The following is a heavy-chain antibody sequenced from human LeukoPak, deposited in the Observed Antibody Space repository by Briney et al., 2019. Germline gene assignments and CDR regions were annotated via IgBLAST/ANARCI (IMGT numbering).Heavy chain of an antibody. D-gene: IGHD6-19*01. J-gene: IGHJ4*02. CDR2: ISAYNGNT. V-gene: IGHV1-18*01. Sequence: GASVKVSCKASGYTFTSYGISWVRQAPGQGLEWMGWISAYNGNTNYAQKLQGRVTMTTDTSTSTAYMELRSLRSDDTAVYYCARAPSTMYSSGWYGNYWGQGTLVTVSS. CDR3: ARAPSTMYSSGWYGNY. CDR1: GYTFTSYG.